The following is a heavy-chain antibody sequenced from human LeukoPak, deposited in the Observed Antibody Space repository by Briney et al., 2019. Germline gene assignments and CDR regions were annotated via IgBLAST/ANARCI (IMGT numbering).Heavy chain of an antibody. CDR3: ARGRYSYGWNDS. CDR2: ISDSGST. D-gene: IGHD3-16*02. J-gene: IGHJ5*01. V-gene: IGHV4-31*03. Sequence: NPSETLSLTCTVSGGSIGTSAYYWNWIRQHPGKGLEWIGFISDSGSTLYNPSLKSRVTISSDTSKNQFSLKLTPVTAADMAVYYCARGRYSYGWNDSWGQGTLVTVSS. CDR1: GGSIGTSAYY.